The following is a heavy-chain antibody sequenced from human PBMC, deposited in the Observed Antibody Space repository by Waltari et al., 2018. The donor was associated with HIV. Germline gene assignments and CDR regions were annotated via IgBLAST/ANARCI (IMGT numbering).Heavy chain of an antibody. CDR2: ISGSGGST. CDR1: GFTFSSYA. J-gene: IGHJ4*02. V-gene: IGHV3-23*01. D-gene: IGHD1-26*01. Sequence: EVQLLESGGGLVQPGGSLRLSCAASGFTFSSYAMSWVSQAPGKGLEWVSAISGSGGSTYYADSVKGRFTISRDNSKNTLYLQMNSLRAEDTAVYYCAKDRVGATRNFDYWGQGTLVTVSS. CDR3: AKDRVGATRNFDY.